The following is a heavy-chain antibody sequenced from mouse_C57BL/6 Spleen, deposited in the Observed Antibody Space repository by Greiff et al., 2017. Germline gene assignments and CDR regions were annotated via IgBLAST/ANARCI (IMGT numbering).Heavy chain of an antibody. V-gene: IGHV1-80*01. Sequence: VQLQQSGAELVKPGASVTISCKASGYAFSSYWMNWVKQRPGKGLEWIGPIYPGDGDTTYNGKFKGKATLTADKSSSTAYMQLSSLTSEDSAVYFCARYYGNYMYYFDYWGQGTTLTVSS. CDR1: GYAFSSYW. CDR3: ARYYGNYMYYFDY. CDR2: IYPGDGDT. D-gene: IGHD2-1*01. J-gene: IGHJ2*01.